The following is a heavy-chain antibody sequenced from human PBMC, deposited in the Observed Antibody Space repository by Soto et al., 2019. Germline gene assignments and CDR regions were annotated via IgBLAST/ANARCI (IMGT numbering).Heavy chain of an antibody. CDR2: ITGSGGTT. V-gene: IGHV3-23*01. D-gene: IGHD6-6*01. Sequence: GGSLRLSCAASGFAFSSYAMSWVRQAPGKGLEWVSGITGSGGTTYYADSVKGRFTISRDKSKNTLYLQMNSLRVEDTAVYYCAKSGSSSTYYGMDVWGQGTTVTVSS. CDR3: AKSGSSSTYYGMDV. J-gene: IGHJ6*02. CDR1: GFAFSSYA.